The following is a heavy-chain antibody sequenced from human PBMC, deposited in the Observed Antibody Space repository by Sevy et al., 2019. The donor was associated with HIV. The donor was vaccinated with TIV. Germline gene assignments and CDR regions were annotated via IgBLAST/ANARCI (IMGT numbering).Heavy chain of an antibody. CDR2: ISYDGSNK. Sequence: GGSLRLSCAASGFTFSSYAMHWVRQAPGKGLEWVAVISYDGSNKYYADSVKGRFTISRENAKNSGYLQMHSLRVEDSGVYYCARAMGVWGQGTTVTVSS. V-gene: IGHV3-30*04. CDR1: GFTFSSYA. J-gene: IGHJ6*02. CDR3: ARAMGV.